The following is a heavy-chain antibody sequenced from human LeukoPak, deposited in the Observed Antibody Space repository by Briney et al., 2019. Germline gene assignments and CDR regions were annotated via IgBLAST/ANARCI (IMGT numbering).Heavy chain of an antibody. J-gene: IGHJ6*03. CDR3: ASNIAAAGTIGSYYYYMDV. CDR2: ISSSSSYI. V-gene: IGHV3-21*01. D-gene: IGHD6-13*01. CDR1: GFTFSSYS. Sequence: AGGSLRLSCAASGFTFSSYSMNWVRQAPGKGLEWVSSISSSSSYIYYADSVKGRFTISRDNAKNSLYLQMNSLRAEDTAVYYCASNIAAAGTIGSYYYYMDVWGKGTTVTISS.